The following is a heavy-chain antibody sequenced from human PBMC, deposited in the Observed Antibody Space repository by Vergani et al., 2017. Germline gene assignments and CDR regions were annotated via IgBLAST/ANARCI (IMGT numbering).Heavy chain of an antibody. CDR3: AKLRAVAGTDAFDI. J-gene: IGHJ3*02. V-gene: IGHV3-30*18. Sequence: QVQLVESGGGVVQPGRSLSLSCAASGFTFSSYGMHWVRQAPGKGLEWVAVISYDGSNKYYADSVKGRFTISRDNSKNTLYLQMNSLRAEDTAVYYCAKLRAVAGTDAFDIWGQGTMVTVSS. CDR2: ISYDGSNK. CDR1: GFTFSSYG. D-gene: IGHD6-19*01.